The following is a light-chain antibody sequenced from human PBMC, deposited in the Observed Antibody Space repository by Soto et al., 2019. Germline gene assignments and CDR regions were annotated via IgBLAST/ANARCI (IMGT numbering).Light chain of an antibody. Sequence: EIVMTQSPATLSVSPGERATLSCRASQSVSSNLAWYQQKPGQAPRLLIYRAFTRATGIPARFSGSGSGTEFTLTISSLQSEDFAVYYCQQYNNWPRTVGQGTKVEIK. CDR1: QSVSSN. J-gene: IGKJ1*01. CDR3: QQYNNWPRT. CDR2: RAF. V-gene: IGKV3-15*01.